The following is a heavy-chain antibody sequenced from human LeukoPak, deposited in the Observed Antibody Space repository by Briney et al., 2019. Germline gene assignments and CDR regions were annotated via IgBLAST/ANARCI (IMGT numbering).Heavy chain of an antibody. CDR2: ISGSGGST. J-gene: IGHJ4*02. Sequence: GGSLRLSCAPAGFTFGSYAMSWVRQAPGKGLEWVSAISGSGGSTYYADSVKGRFTISGDNSKNKLYLQMNSLRAEDTAVYFCAEGLGAGGGSVFDHWGQGTLVTVSS. D-gene: IGHD3-16*01. CDR3: AEGLGAGGGSVFDH. CDR1: GFTFGSYA. V-gene: IGHV3-23*01.